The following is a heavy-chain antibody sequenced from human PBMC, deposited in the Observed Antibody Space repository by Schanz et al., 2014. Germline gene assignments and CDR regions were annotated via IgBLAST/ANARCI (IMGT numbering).Heavy chain of an antibody. CDR3: ARRGSWMGFDC. D-gene: IGHD2-15*01. CDR2: TSYDGGIE. CDR1: GFTFSNYA. Sequence: QMHLAESGGGVVQPGRSLRLSCAASGAASGFTFSNYAMHWVREAPGKGLEWVAMTSYDGGIENYADSVKGRFTVSRDNSKNTLFLQMNSLRAEDTAVYFCARRGSWMGFDCWGQGTLVTVSS. V-gene: IGHV3-30*04. J-gene: IGHJ4*02.